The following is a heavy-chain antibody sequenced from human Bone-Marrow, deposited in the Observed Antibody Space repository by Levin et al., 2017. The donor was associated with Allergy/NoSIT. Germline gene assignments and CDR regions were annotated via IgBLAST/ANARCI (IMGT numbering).Heavy chain of an antibody. CDR3: ARDQAIYGSGSPDY. CDR2: INPKSGGT. J-gene: IGHJ4*02. D-gene: IGHD3-10*01. CDR1: GYTLTAYY. V-gene: IGHV1-2*02. Sequence: ASVKVSCKASGYTLTAYYIHWVRQAPGQGLEWMGWINPKSGGTKYAQKFQGRVTMTRDTSISTVYMEVSRLKSDDTAVYYCARDQAIYGSGSPDYWGKGTLVTVSA.